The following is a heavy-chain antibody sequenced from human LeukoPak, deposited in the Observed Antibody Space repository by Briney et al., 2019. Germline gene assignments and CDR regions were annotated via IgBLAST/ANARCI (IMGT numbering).Heavy chain of an antibody. D-gene: IGHD3-16*01. CDR1: GYTFTGYY. CDR2: IIPIFGTA. Sequence: ASVKVSCKASGYTFTGYYMHWVRQAPGQGLEWMGGIIPIFGTANYAQKFQGRVTITADESTSTAYMELSSLRFEDTAVYYCAREVFSKRIMNYWGQGTLVTVSS. V-gene: IGHV1-69*13. J-gene: IGHJ4*02. CDR3: AREVFSKRIMNY.